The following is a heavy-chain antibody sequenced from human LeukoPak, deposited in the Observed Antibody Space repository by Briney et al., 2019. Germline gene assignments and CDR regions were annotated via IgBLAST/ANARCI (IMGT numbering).Heavy chain of an antibody. CDR2: ISSSSSYT. J-gene: IGHJ4*02. CDR1: GFTFSDYY. CDR3: AREGYTGNFDY. D-gene: IGHD2-2*02. V-gene: IGHV3-11*05. Sequence: PGGSLRLSCAASGFTFSDYYMSWIRQAPGKGLEWVSYISSSSSYTNCADSVKGRFTISRDNAKNSLYLQMNSLRAEDTAVYYCAREGYTGNFDYWGQGTLVTVSS.